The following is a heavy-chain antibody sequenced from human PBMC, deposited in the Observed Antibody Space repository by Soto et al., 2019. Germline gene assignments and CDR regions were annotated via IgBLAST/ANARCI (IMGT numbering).Heavy chain of an antibody. CDR2: ISGSGGST. D-gene: IGHD3-16*01. CDR3: AKVVYVLPRPSGEYYFDY. J-gene: IGHJ4*02. CDR1: GFTFSSYA. Sequence: PGGSLRLSCAASGFTFSSYAMSWVRQAPGKGLEWVSAISGSGGSTYYADSVKGRFTISRDNSKNTLYLQMNSLRAEDTAVYYCAKVVYVLPRPSGEYYFDYWGQGTLVTVSS. V-gene: IGHV3-23*01.